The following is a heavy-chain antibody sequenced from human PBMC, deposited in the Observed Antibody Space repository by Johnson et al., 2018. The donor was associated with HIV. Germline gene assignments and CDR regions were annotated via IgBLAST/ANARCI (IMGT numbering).Heavy chain of an antibody. J-gene: IGHJ3*02. D-gene: IGHD3-22*01. Sequence: MLLVESGGGLVQPGGSRRLSCAASGFIFSSYPMHWVRQVPGMGLEYVSRLTNNGGSTYYANSVKGRFTISRDNSKNTQNLKMGSLRAEDMAVYYCARDSIPYLVVTLGAFDIWGQGTMFTVSS. CDR2: LTNNGGST. V-gene: IGHV3-64*01. CDR3: ARDSIPYLVVTLGAFDI. CDR1: GFIFSSYP.